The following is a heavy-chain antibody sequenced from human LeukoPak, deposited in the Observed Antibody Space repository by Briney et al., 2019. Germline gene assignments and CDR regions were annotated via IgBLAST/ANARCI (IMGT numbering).Heavy chain of an antibody. J-gene: IGHJ3*02. CDR3: ARDRTPNSYYSPHGAFDI. Sequence: GGSLRLSCAASGFTFSDYYMSWIRQAPGKGLEWVSYISSSGSTIYYAVSVKGRFTISRDNAKNSLYLQMNSLRAEDTAVYYCARDRTPNSYYSPHGAFDIWGQGTMVTVSS. V-gene: IGHV3-11*04. CDR2: ISSSGSTI. CDR1: GFTFSDYY. D-gene: IGHD3-10*01.